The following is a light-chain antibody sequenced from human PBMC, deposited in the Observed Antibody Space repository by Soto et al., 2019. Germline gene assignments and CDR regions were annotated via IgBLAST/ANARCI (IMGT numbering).Light chain of an antibody. V-gene: IGKV3-20*01. CDR3: QRYGSSPLIT. Sequence: IVMRQSPATLSVSPGERATLSCRASQSVSSSLAWYQQRPGQAPRLLIYGTSSRATGIPDRFSGSGSGTDFTLTISRLEPEDFAVYFCQRYGSSPLITFGQGTRLEIK. J-gene: IGKJ5*01. CDR2: GTS. CDR1: QSVSSS.